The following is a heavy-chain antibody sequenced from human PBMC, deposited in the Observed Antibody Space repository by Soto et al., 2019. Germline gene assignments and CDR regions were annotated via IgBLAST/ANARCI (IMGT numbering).Heavy chain of an antibody. CDR1: RLTFSSYS. CDR3: ARDRVIGDFLTGYDSFDM. CDR2: ISSSSSTI. J-gene: IGHJ3*02. D-gene: IGHD3-9*01. Sequence: EEQVVESGGGLVQPGGSLRLSCGGSRLTFSSYSINWVRQAPGKGLEWLSYISSSSSTIHYADSVRGRFTISRDNAKNSVFLQMNSLRDEDTAVYFCARDRVIGDFLTGYDSFDMWGQGTMVTVSS. V-gene: IGHV3-48*02.